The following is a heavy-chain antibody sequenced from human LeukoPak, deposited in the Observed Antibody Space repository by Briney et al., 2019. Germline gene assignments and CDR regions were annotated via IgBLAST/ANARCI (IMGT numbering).Heavy chain of an antibody. J-gene: IGHJ5*02. D-gene: IGHD2/OR15-2a*01. CDR2: MNEDGSEK. CDR1: GFTFSSYW. V-gene: IGHV3-7*01. Sequence: SGGSLRLSCVVSGFTFSSYWMTWVRQVPGKGLEWVANMNEDGSEKYYVGSVKGRFTISRDNAQNSLLQMNSLRAEDTAVYYCARDVYHLGPWGQGTLVTVSS. CDR3: ARDVYHLGP.